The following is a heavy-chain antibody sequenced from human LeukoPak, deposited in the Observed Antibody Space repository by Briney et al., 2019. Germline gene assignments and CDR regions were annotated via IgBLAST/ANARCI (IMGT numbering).Heavy chain of an antibody. V-gene: IGHV1-46*01. J-gene: IGHJ4*02. Sequence: ASVRVSCKASGYTFTIYSMHWVRQAPGQGLEWMGIINPNGGSTIYAQKFQGRVTMTRDTSTSTVYMDLISLRSEDTAVYYCARGGMVRDRRHFQFDHWGQGTLVTVSS. CDR1: GYTFTIYS. D-gene: IGHD3-10*01. CDR3: ARGGMVRDRRHFQFDH. CDR2: INPNGGST.